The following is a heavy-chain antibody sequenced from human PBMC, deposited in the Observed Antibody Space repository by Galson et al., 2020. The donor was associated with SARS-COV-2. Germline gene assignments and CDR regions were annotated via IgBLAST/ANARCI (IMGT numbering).Heavy chain of an antibody. Sequence: ASVKVSCKSSGYRFTDYYMHWVRQAPGQGLEWMGWINPNSGGAISAQTFQGRLTLTTDTTITTAYLQLSSLTSADTAVYYCAGVYYGDKVDYWGQGTLVTVSS. J-gene: IGHJ4*02. CDR3: AGVYYGDKVDY. CDR2: INPNSGGA. CDR1: GYRFTDYY. V-gene: IGHV1-2*02. D-gene: IGHD3-10*01.